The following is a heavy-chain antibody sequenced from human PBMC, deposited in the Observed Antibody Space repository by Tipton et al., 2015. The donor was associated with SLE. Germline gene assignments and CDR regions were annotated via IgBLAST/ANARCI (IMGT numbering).Heavy chain of an antibody. D-gene: IGHD6-19*01. CDR3: ARGASGWL. J-gene: IGHJ4*02. Sequence: TLSLTCVVYGGSFSGYYWSWIRQPPGKGLEWIGSIYYSGSPYYNPSLKSRVTISVDTSKNQFSLKLSSVTAADTAVYYCARGASGWLWGQGTLVTVSS. CDR2: IYYSGSP. CDR1: GGSFSGYY. V-gene: IGHV4-34*01.